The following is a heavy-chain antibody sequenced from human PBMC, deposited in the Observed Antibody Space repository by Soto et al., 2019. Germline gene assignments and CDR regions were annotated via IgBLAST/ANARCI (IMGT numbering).Heavy chain of an antibody. Sequence: SQTLSLTCAISGDSVSSNSAAWNWIRQSPSRGLEWLGRTYYRSKWYNDYAVSVKSRITINPDTSKNQFSLQLNSVTPEDTAVYYCARDSTVVTPMSYYYYGMDVWGQGTTVTSP. CDR1: GDSVSSNSAA. CDR2: TYYRSKWYN. V-gene: IGHV6-1*01. D-gene: IGHD4-17*01. CDR3: ARDSTVVTPMSYYYYGMDV. J-gene: IGHJ6*02.